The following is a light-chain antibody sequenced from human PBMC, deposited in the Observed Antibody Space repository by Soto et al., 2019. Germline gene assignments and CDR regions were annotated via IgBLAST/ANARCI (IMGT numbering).Light chain of an antibody. CDR3: QHFLA. CDR1: QSVSSN. V-gene: IGKV3-15*01. J-gene: IGKJ4*01. Sequence: EIVMTQSPATLSVSPGERATLSCRASQSVSSNLAWYQQKPGQAPRLLIYGASTRATGIPARFSGSGSVTEFTLTISSLQSEDFAVYYCQHFLAFGGGTKVEIK. CDR2: GAS.